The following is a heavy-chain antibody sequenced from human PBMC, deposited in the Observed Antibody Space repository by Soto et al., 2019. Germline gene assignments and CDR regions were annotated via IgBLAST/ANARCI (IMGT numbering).Heavy chain of an antibody. CDR1: GFTFSSYW. J-gene: IGHJ4*02. CDR3: ATLMAEYSGYDSY. V-gene: IGHV3-74*01. D-gene: IGHD5-12*01. CDR2: ISSDGIST. Sequence: PGGSLRLSCAASGFTFSSYWMHWVRQAPGKGLVWVSCISSDGISTNYADSVKGRFTISRDNAKNTLSLQMNSLRAEDTAVYYCATLMAEYSGYDSYWGQGTPVTVSS.